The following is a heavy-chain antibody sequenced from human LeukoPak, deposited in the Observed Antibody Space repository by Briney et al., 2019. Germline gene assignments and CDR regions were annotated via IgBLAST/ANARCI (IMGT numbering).Heavy chain of an antibody. CDR2: INPNSGGT. D-gene: IGHD4-17*01. Sequence: ASVKVSCKASGYTFTGYYMHWVRQVPGQGLEWMGWINPNSGGTNYAQKFQGRVTMTRDTSISTAYMELSRLRSDDTAVYYCARDLPQGTVTTFDYWGQGTLVTVSS. J-gene: IGHJ4*02. CDR3: ARDLPQGTVTTFDY. V-gene: IGHV1-2*02. CDR1: GYTFTGYY.